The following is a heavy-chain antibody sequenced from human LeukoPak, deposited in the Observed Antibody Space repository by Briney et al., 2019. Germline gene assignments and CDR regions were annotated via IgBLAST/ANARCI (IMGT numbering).Heavy chain of an antibody. D-gene: IGHD4-11*01. Sequence: SETLSLTCAVYGGSFSGYYWSWIRQPPGKGLEWIGEINYSGSTNYNPSLKSRVTISVDTSKNQFSLKLSSVTAADTAVYYCARGHEYPSDYTRSRFDYWGQGTLVTVSS. CDR2: INYSGST. CDR1: GGSFSGYY. CDR3: ARGHEYPSDYTRSRFDY. V-gene: IGHV4-34*01. J-gene: IGHJ4*02.